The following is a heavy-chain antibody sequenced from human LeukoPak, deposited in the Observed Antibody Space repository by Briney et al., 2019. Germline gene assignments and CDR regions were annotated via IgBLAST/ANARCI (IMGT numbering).Heavy chain of an antibody. Sequence: PGGSLRLSCAASGFTFSSYSMNWVRQAPGKGLEWVSYISSSSSTIYYADSVKGRFTISRDNAKNPLYLQMNSLRVEDTAVYYCVRASYHFDHWGQGTLVTVSS. CDR3: VRASYHFDH. V-gene: IGHV3-48*01. J-gene: IGHJ4*02. CDR2: ISSSSSTI. D-gene: IGHD6-6*01. CDR1: GFTFSSYS.